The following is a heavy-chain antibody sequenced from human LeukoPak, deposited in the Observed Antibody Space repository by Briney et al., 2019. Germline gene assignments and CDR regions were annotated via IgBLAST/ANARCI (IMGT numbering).Heavy chain of an antibody. V-gene: IGHV3-48*04. CDR3: AREVAAAGNYFDY. Sequence: GGSLRLSCAASGFTFSSYSMNWVRQAPGKGLEWVSYISSTTSTIYYADSVKGRFTISRDNAKNSLYLQVDSLRAEDTAMYYCAREVAAAGNYFDYWGQGTLVTVSS. D-gene: IGHD6-13*01. CDR2: ISSTTSTI. J-gene: IGHJ4*02. CDR1: GFTFSSYS.